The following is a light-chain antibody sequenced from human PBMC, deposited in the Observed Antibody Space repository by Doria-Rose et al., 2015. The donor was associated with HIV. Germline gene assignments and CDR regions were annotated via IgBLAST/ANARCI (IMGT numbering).Light chain of an antibody. J-gene: IGKJ3*01. V-gene: IGKV4-1*01. CDR1: QSLLYTSKNY. CDR2: WAS. CDR3: QQYYDTPS. Sequence: DIRVTQSPESLGMSLGERATLNCKSNQSLLYTSKNYLAWYQQKPGQPPKLLIYWASTRQSAVPARFSGSGSGTDFTPTISSLEAEDVAVYYCQQYYDTPSFGPGTTVDI.